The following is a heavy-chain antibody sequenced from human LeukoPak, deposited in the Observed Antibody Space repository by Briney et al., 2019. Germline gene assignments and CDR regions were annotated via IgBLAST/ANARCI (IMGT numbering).Heavy chain of an antibody. J-gene: IGHJ4*02. CDR2: INEDGSTT. CDR3: VRDLGGRSGH. D-gene: IGHD1-26*01. CDR1: GFTFSSNW. Sequence: GGSLRLSCAASGFTFSSNWVHWVRQAPGKGLVWVSRINEDGSTTNYADSVKGRSTIFRDNAKNTLYLQMNSLRAEDTAVYYCVRDLGGRSGHWGQGTLVTVSS. V-gene: IGHV3-74*01.